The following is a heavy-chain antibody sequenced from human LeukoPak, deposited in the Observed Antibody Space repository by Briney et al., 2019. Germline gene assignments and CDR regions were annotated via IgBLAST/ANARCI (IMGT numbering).Heavy chain of an antibody. CDR3: ATGLWFGELIGY. V-gene: IGHV3-66*01. CDR2: IYSGGST. Sequence: GGSLRLSCAASGFTVSSSYMSWVRQAPGKGLEWVSVIYSGGSTYYADSVKGRFTISRDNSKNTLYLQMNSLRAEDTAVYYCATGLWFGELIGYWGQGTLVTVSS. CDR1: GFTVSSSY. J-gene: IGHJ4*02. D-gene: IGHD3-10*01.